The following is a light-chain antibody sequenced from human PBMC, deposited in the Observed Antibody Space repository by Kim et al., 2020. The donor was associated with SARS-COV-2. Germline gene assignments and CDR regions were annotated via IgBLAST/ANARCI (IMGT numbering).Light chain of an antibody. CDR2: GKT. J-gene: IGLJ2*01. V-gene: IGLV3-19*01. Sequence: VALGHTVRLTCQGNILPSYYATWYQHKPGQPPILVIYGKTNRPPGIPDRFPGSSSGDTASLTIPGTQAGDEADYYCTSRDSNDNVVFGGGTQLTVL. CDR3: TSRDSNDNVV. CDR1: ILPSYY.